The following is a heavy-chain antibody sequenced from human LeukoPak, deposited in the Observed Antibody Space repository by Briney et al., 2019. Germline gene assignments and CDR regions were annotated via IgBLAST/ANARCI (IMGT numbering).Heavy chain of an antibody. V-gene: IGHV3-21*01. J-gene: IGHJ4*02. Sequence: GGSLRLSCAASGFNFNTYTMNWVRQAPGKGLEWISSISSDSSYIYYADAVHGRFTVSRDNAKYSLYLQMNSLRAEDTAVYYCVRGSYGAYDYWGQGSLVTVSS. CDR2: ISSDSSYI. D-gene: IGHD4-17*01. CDR3: VRGSYGAYDY. CDR1: GFNFNTYT.